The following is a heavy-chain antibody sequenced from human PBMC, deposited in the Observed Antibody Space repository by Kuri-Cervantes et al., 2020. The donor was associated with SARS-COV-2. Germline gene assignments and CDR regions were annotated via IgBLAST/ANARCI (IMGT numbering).Heavy chain of an antibody. CDR3: ALGYWGSGYPRLYYHMDV. Sequence: SVKVSCKASGGTFSSYAISWVRQAPGQGLEWMGGIIPIFGTANYAQKFQGRVTTTTDESTSTAYMELSSLRSEDTAVYYCALGYWGSGYPRLYYHMDVWGKGTTVTVSS. CDR2: IIPIFGTA. CDR1: GGTFSSYA. J-gene: IGHJ6*03. D-gene: IGHD3-22*01. V-gene: IGHV1-69*05.